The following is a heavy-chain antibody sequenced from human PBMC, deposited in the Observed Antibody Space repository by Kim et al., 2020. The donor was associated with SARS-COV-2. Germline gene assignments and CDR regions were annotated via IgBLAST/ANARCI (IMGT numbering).Heavy chain of an antibody. Sequence: YYNPSLKSRVTMSADTSKNEVSLSLTSVTAADTAVYYWARIYDPYFYLDVWGKGTSVTVS. V-gene: IGHV4-39*01. D-gene: IGHD3-9*01. CDR3: ARIYDPYFYLDV. J-gene: IGHJ6*03.